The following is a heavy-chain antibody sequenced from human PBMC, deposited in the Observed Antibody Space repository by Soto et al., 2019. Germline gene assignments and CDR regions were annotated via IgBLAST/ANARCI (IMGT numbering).Heavy chain of an antibody. D-gene: IGHD3-3*01. V-gene: IGHV3-7*01. CDR2: IKLDGREK. J-gene: IGHJ6*03. Sequence: EVQLVESGGGLVQPGGALRLSCAASGFTFSGYWMSWVRQAPGKGLEWVATIKLDGREKYYADSVRGRFTISRDDAKSSMYLQMNSLRAEETAVYYCARRSFGPYDPYYYMDVWGKGTTVTVSS. CDR1: GFTFSGYW. CDR3: ARRSFGPYDPYYYMDV.